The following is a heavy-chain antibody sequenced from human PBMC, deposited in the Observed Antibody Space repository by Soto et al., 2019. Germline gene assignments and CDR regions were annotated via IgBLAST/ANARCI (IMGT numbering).Heavy chain of an antibody. D-gene: IGHD3-3*01. J-gene: IGHJ4*02. CDR1: GGTFSSYA. Sequence: QVQLVQSGAEVKKPGSSAKVSCKASGGTFSSYAISWVRQAPGQGLEWMGGIIPIFGTANYAQKFQGRVTITADESTSTAYMELSSLRSEDTAVYYCASPSNFWSGYYTYYFDYWGQGTLVTVSS. CDR2: IIPIFGTA. V-gene: IGHV1-69*01. CDR3: ASPSNFWSGYYTYYFDY.